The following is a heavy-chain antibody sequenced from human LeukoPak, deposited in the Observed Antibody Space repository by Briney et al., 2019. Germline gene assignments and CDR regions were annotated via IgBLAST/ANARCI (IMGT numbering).Heavy chain of an antibody. Sequence: GGSLRLSCAASGFTFSSYAMHWVRQAPGKGLEWVAVISYDGSNKYYADSVKGRYTISRDNSKNTLYLQMNSLRAEDTAVYYCAKGLELRLGELSSFDYWGQGTLVTVSS. CDR3: AKGLELRLGELSSFDY. CDR1: GFTFSSYA. CDR2: ISYDGSNK. V-gene: IGHV3-30-3*01. D-gene: IGHD3-16*02. J-gene: IGHJ4*02.